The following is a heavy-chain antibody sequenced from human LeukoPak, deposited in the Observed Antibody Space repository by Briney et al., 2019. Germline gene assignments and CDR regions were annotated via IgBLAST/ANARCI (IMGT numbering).Heavy chain of an antibody. Sequence: GGSLRLSCAAPGFTFSSYSMNWVRQAPGKGLEWVSYISSSSSTIYYADSVKGRFTISRDNAKNSLYLQMNSLRDEATAVYYCARVQPPPTVVTPRYYYYGMDVWGQGTTVTVSS. D-gene: IGHD4-23*01. CDR1: GFTFSSYS. J-gene: IGHJ6*02. CDR2: ISSSSSTI. V-gene: IGHV3-48*02. CDR3: ARVQPPPTVVTPRYYYYGMDV.